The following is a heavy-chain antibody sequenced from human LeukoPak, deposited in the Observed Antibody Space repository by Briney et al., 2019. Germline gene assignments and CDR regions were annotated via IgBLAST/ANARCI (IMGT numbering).Heavy chain of an antibody. CDR3: ARELDKAALPHFMDV. V-gene: IGHV3-23*01. Sequence: GGSLRLSCAASGFTFSSYAMTWVRQAPGKGLEWLSSISPAGDYIYYADSVKGRFTISRDNSKNTLYLQMNSLRAEDTAVYYCARELDKAALPHFMDVWGKGTTVTVSS. CDR2: ISPAGDYI. CDR1: GFTFSSYA. J-gene: IGHJ6*03. D-gene: IGHD6-6*01.